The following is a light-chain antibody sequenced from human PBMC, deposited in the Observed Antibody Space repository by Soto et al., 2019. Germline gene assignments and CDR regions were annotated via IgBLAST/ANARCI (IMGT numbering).Light chain of an antibody. CDR1: QKIFYSSNNRNY. V-gene: IGKV4-1*01. CDR2: WAS. J-gene: IGKJ1*01. Sequence: DIVMTQSPASLAVFPGERATISCKSSQKIFYSSNNRNYLAWYQQKLGQPPRLLIYWASIRQSGVPDRFSGSGSGMNFTLTIISLQAEDVAVYYCQQYYSTPWTFGQGTMVEIK. CDR3: QQYYSTPWT.